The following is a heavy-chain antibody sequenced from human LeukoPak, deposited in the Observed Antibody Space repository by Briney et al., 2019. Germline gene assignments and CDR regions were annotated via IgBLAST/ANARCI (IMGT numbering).Heavy chain of an antibody. CDR1: GYIFTNYH. CDR3: ARAGYSYGYTY. D-gene: IGHD5-18*01. J-gene: IGHJ4*02. Sequence: SVKVSCKASGYIFTNYHIHWVRQAPGQGLEWMGGIIPIFGTANYAQKFQGRVTITTDESTSTAYMELSSLRSEDTAVYYCARAGYSYGYTYWGQGTLVTVSS. V-gene: IGHV1-69*05. CDR2: IIPIFGTA.